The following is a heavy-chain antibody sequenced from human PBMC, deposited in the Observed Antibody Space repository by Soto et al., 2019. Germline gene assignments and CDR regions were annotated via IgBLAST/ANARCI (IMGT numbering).Heavy chain of an antibody. J-gene: IGHJ6*02. V-gene: IGHV3-7*03. CDR3: GRVPLDGNYANGVDV. D-gene: IGHD4-17*01. CDR1: GFNFNTYW. CDR2: IDTDGNRK. Sequence: EVPLVESGGGLVQPGGSLRLSCAASGFNFNTYWMYWVRQAPGKGLEWVANIDTDGNRKNYVDSVKGRFIISRDNAKNSRFLQMNSLRADDTAVYYCGRVPLDGNYANGVDVWGQGTTVTVSS.